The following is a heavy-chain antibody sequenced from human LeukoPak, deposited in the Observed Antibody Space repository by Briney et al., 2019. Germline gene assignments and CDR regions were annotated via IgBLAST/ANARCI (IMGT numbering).Heavy chain of an antibody. CDR1: EFTFSSYA. Sequence: PGGSLRLSCAASEFTFSSYAMSWVRQAPGKGLEWVSAISGSGGSTYYADSVKGRFTISRDNSKNTLYLQMNSLRAEDTAVYYCARHGANYYYYYMDVWGKGTTVTVSS. J-gene: IGHJ6*03. V-gene: IGHV3-23*01. CDR3: ARHGANYYYYYMDV. CDR2: ISGSGGST. D-gene: IGHD3-16*01.